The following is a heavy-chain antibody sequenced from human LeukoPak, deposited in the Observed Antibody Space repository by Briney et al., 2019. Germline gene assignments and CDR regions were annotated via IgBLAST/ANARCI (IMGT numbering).Heavy chain of an antibody. CDR1: GFTFSHYA. V-gene: IGHV3-23*01. CDR3: ARARYYYDSSGYYFDY. D-gene: IGHD3-22*01. J-gene: IGHJ4*02. CDR2: VSESGDSI. Sequence: GGSLRLSCAASGFTFSHYAMTWVRQGPGQGLEWVSTVSESGDSIYYADSVKGRFTISRDNSKNTLYLQMNSLRAEDTAVYYCARARYYYDSSGYYFDYWGQGTLVTVSS.